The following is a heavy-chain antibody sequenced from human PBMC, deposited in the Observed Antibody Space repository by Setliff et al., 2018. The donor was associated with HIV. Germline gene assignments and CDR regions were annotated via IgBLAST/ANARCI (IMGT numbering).Heavy chain of an antibody. CDR3: VTRYCGESICPEFDY. Sequence: LSLSCAASGFTFSTYWMSWVRQAPGKGLEWVANIKQDGSEKFYVDSVKGRFTISRDNAKNSLYLQMNSLRAEDTAVYYCVTRYCGESICPEFDYWGQGTLVTVSS. V-gene: IGHV3-7*01. CDR1: GFTFSTYW. CDR2: IKQDGSEK. D-gene: IGHD2-21*01. J-gene: IGHJ4*02.